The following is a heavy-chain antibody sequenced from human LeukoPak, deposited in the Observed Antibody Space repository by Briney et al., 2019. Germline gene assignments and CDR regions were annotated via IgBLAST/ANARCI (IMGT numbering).Heavy chain of an antibody. Sequence: GAAVKVSCTASGYTFTSYGISWVRQAPGQGLEWMGWISAYNGNTNYAQKLQGRVTMTTDTSTSTAYMELRSLRSDDTAVYYCARALGWASHDAFDIWGQGTMVTVSS. J-gene: IGHJ3*02. D-gene: IGHD5-24*01. CDR3: ARALGWASHDAFDI. CDR1: GYTFTSYG. V-gene: IGHV1-18*01. CDR2: ISAYNGNT.